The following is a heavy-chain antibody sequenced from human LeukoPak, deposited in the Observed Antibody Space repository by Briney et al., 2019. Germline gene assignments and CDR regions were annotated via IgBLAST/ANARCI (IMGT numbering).Heavy chain of an antibody. CDR1: GGTFSSYA. Sequence: SVKVSCKASGGTFSSYAISWVRQAPGQGLEWMGGIIPIFGTANYAQKFQGRVTITTDESTSTAYMELSSLRSEDTAVYYCASKAAPPQGGPYSYYYYMDVWGKGTTVTVSS. V-gene: IGHV1-69*05. CDR2: IIPIFGTA. CDR3: ASKAAPPQGGPYSYYYYMDV. J-gene: IGHJ6*03.